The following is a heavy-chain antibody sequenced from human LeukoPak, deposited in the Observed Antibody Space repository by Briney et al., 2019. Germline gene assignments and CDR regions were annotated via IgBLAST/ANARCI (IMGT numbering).Heavy chain of an antibody. CDR1: GGSISSSSYY. J-gene: IGHJ4*02. CDR3: ARDLPGILEY. CDR2: IYYSGST. Sequence: SETLSLTCTVSGGSISSSSYYWGWIRQPPGKGLEWIGSIYYSGSTYYNPSLKSRVTISVDTSKNQFSLKLSSVTAADTAVHYCARDLPGILEYWGQGTLVTVSS. D-gene: IGHD6-13*01. V-gene: IGHV4-39*07.